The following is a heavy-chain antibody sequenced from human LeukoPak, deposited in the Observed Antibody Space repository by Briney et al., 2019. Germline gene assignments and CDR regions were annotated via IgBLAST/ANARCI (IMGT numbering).Heavy chain of an antibody. Sequence: ASVKVSCKASGYTFTSYDINWVRQATGQGLEWMGWMNPNSGNTGYAQKFQGRVTMTRNTSISTAYMELSSLRSEDTAVYYCAKDIFRSMTTVTTFSYYYYGMDVWGQGTTVTVSS. CDR2: MNPNSGNT. V-gene: IGHV1-8*01. D-gene: IGHD4-17*01. J-gene: IGHJ6*02. CDR1: GYTFTSYD. CDR3: AKDIFRSMTTVTTFSYYYYGMDV.